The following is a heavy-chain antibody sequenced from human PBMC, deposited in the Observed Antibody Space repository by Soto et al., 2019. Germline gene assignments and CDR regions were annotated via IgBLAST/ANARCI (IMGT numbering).Heavy chain of an antibody. J-gene: IGHJ6*03. V-gene: IGHV1-8*01. CDR3: ARVAYCGGDCSYHMDV. CDR1: GYTFTSYD. D-gene: IGHD2-21*01. Sequence: GASVKVSCKASGYTFTSYDINWVRQATGQGLEWMGWMNPNSGKTGYAQKFQGRVTMTRNTSISTAYMELSSLRSEDTAVYYCARVAYCGGDCSYHMDVWGKGTTVTVSS. CDR2: MNPNSGKT.